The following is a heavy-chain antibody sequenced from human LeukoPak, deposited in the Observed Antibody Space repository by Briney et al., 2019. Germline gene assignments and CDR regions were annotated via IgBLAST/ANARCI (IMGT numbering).Heavy chain of an antibody. CDR1: GFTFRSYG. D-gene: IGHD3-16*01. V-gene: IGHV3-23*01. CDR2: LVGSGDAT. CDR3: AKEDAVSGGYFDY. J-gene: IGHJ4*02. Sequence: PGGSLRLSCVTSGFTFRSYGMGWVRQAPGKGLEWVSALVGSGDATYYADSVKGRFTISRDNSKNTQYLQMNSLGVEDTGVYFCAKEDAVSGGYFDYWGQGTLVTVSS.